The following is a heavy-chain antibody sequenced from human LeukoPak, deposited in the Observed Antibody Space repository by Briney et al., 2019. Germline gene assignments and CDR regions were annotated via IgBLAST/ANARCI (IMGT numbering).Heavy chain of an antibody. Sequence: ASVKVSCKTSGYTFTGYYIHLLRQAPGQGLEWMAWIDPNSGGTNYAHKFKGRVTMTRDTSISTAYMEVSSLRSDDTAVYYCARRRIIVGATNYDYWGQGTLVTVSS. CDR3: ARRRIIVGATNYDY. CDR1: GYTFTGYY. D-gene: IGHD1-26*01. V-gene: IGHV1-2*02. J-gene: IGHJ4*02. CDR2: IDPNSGGT.